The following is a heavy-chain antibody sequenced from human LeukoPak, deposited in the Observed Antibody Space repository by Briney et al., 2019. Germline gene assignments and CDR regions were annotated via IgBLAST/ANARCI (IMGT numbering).Heavy chain of an antibody. V-gene: IGHV3-21*01. CDR2: ISSSSSYI. J-gene: IGHJ3*02. CDR3: ARARAGAFDI. Sequence: GGSLRLSCAASGFTFSSYSMNWLRQAPGKGLEWVSSISSSSSYIYYADSVKGRFTISRDNAKNSLYLQMNSLRAEDTAVYYCARARAGAFDIWGQGTMVTVSS. CDR1: GFTFSSYS.